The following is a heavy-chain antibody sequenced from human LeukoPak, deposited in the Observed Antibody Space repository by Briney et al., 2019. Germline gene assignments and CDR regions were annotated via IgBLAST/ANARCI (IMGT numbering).Heavy chain of an antibody. J-gene: IGHJ4*02. CDR2: ISGSGGST. V-gene: IGHV3-23*01. D-gene: IGHD6-13*01. Sequence: PGGSLRLSCAASGFTFSSYAMSWVRQAPGKGLEWVSAISGSGGSTYYADSVKGRFTISRDNAKNSLYLQMNSLRAEDTAVYYCARDPSYSSSWYKFDYWGQGTLVTVSS. CDR1: GFTFSSYA. CDR3: ARDPSYSSSWYKFDY.